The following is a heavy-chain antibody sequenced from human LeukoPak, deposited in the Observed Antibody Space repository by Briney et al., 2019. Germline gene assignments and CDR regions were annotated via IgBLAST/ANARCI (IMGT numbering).Heavy chain of an antibody. D-gene: IGHD3-10*01. J-gene: IGHJ4*02. CDR3: ARISVVSRSGPLDY. Sequence: PGGSLRLSCAASGLTFSSYAMTWVRQAPGKGLEWVSTIRSGAYTYYADSVKGRLSISRDNSKNTLYLEMNSLRAEDAAVYYCARISVVSRSGPLDYWGQGTLVTVSS. V-gene: IGHV3-23*01. CDR1: GLTFSSYA. CDR2: IRSGAYT.